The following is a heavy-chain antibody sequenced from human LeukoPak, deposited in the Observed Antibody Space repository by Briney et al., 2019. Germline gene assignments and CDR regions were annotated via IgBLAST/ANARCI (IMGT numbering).Heavy chain of an antibody. CDR3: TRIDGGFGI. J-gene: IGHJ3*02. CDR1: GFTFSSYS. CDR2: ISGSSSII. Sequence: GGSLRLSCEGTGFTFSSYSMNWVRQAPGKGLEWVSYISGSSSIIYNADSVKGRFTISRDNAKSSLYLQMNSLRDEDTAVYYCTRIDGGFGIWGQGTMVTVSS. V-gene: IGHV3-48*02.